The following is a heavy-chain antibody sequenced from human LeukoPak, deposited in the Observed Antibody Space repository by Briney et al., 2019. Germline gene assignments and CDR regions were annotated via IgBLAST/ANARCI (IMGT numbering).Heavy chain of an antibody. J-gene: IGHJ4*02. D-gene: IGHD3-10*01. CDR2: ISAKNGNT. V-gene: IGHV1-18*01. Sequence: ASVEVSCKTSGYSFSNYGIVWVRQAPGQGLEWMGWISAKNGNTKNSQKAQGRVTLTTDSSTNIAYLDLRSLRFDDTAVYFCARASDISWPFENWGQGTLVTVSS. CDR3: ARASDISWPFEN. CDR1: GYSFSNYG.